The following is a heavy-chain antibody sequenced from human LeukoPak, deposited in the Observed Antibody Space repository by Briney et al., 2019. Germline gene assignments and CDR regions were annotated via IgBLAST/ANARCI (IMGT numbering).Heavy chain of an antibody. CDR1: GYTLTELS. CDR2: FDPEDGET. Sequence: ASVNVSCKVSGYTLTELSMHWERQAPGKGLEWMGGFDPEDGETIYAQRFQGRVTMTEDTSTDTAYMELSSLRSEDTAVYYCATEIYDSSGYGDYWGQGTLVTVSS. V-gene: IGHV1-24*01. CDR3: ATEIYDSSGYGDY. J-gene: IGHJ4*02. D-gene: IGHD3-22*01.